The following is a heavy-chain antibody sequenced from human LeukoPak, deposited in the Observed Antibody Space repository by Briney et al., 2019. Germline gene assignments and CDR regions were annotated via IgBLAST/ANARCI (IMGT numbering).Heavy chain of an antibody. J-gene: IGHJ4*02. CDR1: RFTFSSYS. Sequence: GGSLRLSCAASRFTFSSYSMNWVRQAPGKGLEWVSSISSSGSYIYYADSVKGRFTISRDNSKNTLYLQMDSLRAEDTAVYYCARDYAGDTSGLVLDYWGQGTLVTVSS. D-gene: IGHD3-22*01. V-gene: IGHV3-21*04. CDR3: ARDYAGDTSGLVLDY. CDR2: ISSSGSYI.